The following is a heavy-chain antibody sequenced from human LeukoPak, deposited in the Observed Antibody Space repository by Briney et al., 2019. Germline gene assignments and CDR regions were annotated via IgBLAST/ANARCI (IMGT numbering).Heavy chain of an antibody. J-gene: IGHJ4*02. D-gene: IGHD3-10*01. CDR3: AREPGFGAEDYYFDY. CDR1: GGSISSGSYY. V-gene: IGHV4-61*02. CDR2: IYTSGST. Sequence: SETLSLTCTVSGGSISSGSYYWSWIRQPAGKGLEWIGRIYTSGSTNYNPSLKSRVTISVDTSKNQFSLKLSSVTAADTAVYYCAREPGFGAEDYYFDYWGQGTLVTVSS.